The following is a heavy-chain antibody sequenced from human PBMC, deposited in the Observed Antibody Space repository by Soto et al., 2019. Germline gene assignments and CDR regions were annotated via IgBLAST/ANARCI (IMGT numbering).Heavy chain of an antibody. J-gene: IGHJ6*03. CDR3: ARDRCSGGSCYGYYYYYYMDV. V-gene: IGHV1-3*01. Sequence: QVQLVQSGAEVKKPGSSVKVSCKASGYTFTSYAMHWVRQAPGQRLEWMGWINAGNGNTKYSQKFQGRVTITRDTSASTAYMELSSLRSEDTAVYYCARDRCSGGSCYGYYYYYYMDVWGKGTTVTVSS. CDR1: GYTFTSYA. CDR2: INAGNGNT. D-gene: IGHD2-15*01.